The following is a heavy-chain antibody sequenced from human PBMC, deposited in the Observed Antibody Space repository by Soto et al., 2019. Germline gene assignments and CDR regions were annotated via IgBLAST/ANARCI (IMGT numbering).Heavy chain of an antibody. V-gene: IGHV4-31*03. CDR1: VDSISSGGSY. CDR3: ARAGGTVAAINFYGLDV. J-gene: IGHJ6*02. CDR2: TYYIGSP. Sequence: RSLTCTVSVDSISSGGSYWTWVRQHPGKGLEWIGYTYYIGSPYYNPSLQSRVTISVDTSKNQVSLELSSVTAADTAVYYCARAGGTVAAINFYGLDVWGQGTTVTVSS. D-gene: IGHD1-26*01.